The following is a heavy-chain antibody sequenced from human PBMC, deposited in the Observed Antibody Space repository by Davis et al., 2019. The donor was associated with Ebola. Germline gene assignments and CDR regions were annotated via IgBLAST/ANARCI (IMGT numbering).Heavy chain of an antibody. CDR3: ATDSSSSTFYGMDV. Sequence: GESLKISCAASGFTFSSYAMSWVRQAPGKGLEWVSAISGSGGSTYYADSVKGRFTISRDNSKNTLYLQMNSLRAEDTAVYYCATDSSSSTFYGMDVWGQGTTVTVSS. CDR1: GFTFSSYA. D-gene: IGHD6-6*01. V-gene: IGHV3-23*01. J-gene: IGHJ6*02. CDR2: ISGSGGST.